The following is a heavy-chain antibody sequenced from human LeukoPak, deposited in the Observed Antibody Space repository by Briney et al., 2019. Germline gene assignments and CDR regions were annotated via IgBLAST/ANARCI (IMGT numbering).Heavy chain of an antibody. CDR2: IYGGGST. CDR1: GFTFSNYA. Sequence: GSLRLSCAASGFTFSNYAMNWVRQAPGKGLEWVSLIYGGGSTYYADSVQGRFTISRDNSKSTLCLQMNSLRAEDTAVYYCAKQLGYCSDGSCYFPYWGQGTLVTVSS. D-gene: IGHD2-15*01. V-gene: IGHV3-23*03. CDR3: AKQLGYCSDGSCYFPY. J-gene: IGHJ4*02.